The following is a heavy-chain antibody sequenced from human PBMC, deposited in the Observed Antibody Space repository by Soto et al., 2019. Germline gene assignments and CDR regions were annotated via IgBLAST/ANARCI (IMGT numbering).Heavy chain of an antibody. J-gene: IGHJ6*02. CDR1: GFTFSSYA. V-gene: IGHV3-30-3*01. CDR2: ISYDGSNK. CDR3: ASAYYYDSSGWGLHSYYYGMDV. D-gene: IGHD3-22*01. Sequence: QVQLVESGGGVVQPGRSLRLSCAASGFTFSSYAMHWVRQAPGKGLEWVAVISYDGSNKYYADSVKGRVTISRDNSKNARYLPMDGLRAEDTAVYCCASAYYYDSSGWGLHSYYYGMDVWGQGTTVTVS.